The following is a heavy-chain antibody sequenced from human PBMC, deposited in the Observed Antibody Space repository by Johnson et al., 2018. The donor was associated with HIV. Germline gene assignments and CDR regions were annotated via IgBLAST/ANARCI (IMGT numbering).Heavy chain of an antibody. V-gene: IGHV3-30*03. CDR3: TTDIPVIVRGGPDI. Sequence: QVQLVESGGGVVQPGRSLRLSCAASGFTFSTYCMHWVRQAPGKGLEWVAVITYDGSNQYYVDSVKGRFTISRDNAKNSLYLQTNSLRAEDTVVYYCTTDIPVIVRGGPDIWGQGTMVTVSS. D-gene: IGHD2-8*01. CDR1: GFTFSTYC. J-gene: IGHJ3*02. CDR2: ITYDGSNQ.